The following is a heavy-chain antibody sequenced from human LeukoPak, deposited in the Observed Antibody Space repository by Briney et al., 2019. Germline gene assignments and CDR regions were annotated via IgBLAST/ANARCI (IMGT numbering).Heavy chain of an antibody. CDR2: IKQDGSEQ. D-gene: IGHD3-10*01. Sequence: GGSLRLSCAASGFTFTNYWMSWVRQAPGKGLEWVANIKQDGSEQDYMDSMKGRFTISRDNAKNSVYLQMNSLGVEDTAVYYCAAWFGELFYFQHWGQGTLVTVSS. J-gene: IGHJ1*01. CDR1: GFTFTNYW. V-gene: IGHV3-7*01. CDR3: AAWFGELFYFQH.